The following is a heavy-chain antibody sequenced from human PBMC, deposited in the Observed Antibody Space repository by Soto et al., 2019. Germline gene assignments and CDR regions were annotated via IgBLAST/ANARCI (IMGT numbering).Heavy chain of an antibody. D-gene: IGHD2-2*01. Sequence: ASVKVSCKSSGYTFTSYCISWVRQAPGQGLEWMGWISAYNGNTNYAQKLQGRVTMTTDTSTSTAYMELRSLRSDDTAVYYCARAYCSSTSCVGDWFDPWGQGTLVTVSS. CDR3: ARAYCSSTSCVGDWFDP. J-gene: IGHJ5*02. CDR2: ISAYNGNT. V-gene: IGHV1-18*01. CDR1: GYTFTSYC.